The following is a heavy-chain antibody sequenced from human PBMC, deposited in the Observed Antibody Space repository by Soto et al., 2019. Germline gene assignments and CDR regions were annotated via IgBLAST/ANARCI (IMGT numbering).Heavy chain of an antibody. CDR1: GFTFSSYN. CDR3: ARDTEGYCTGGSCSDTKTTSVYYYYYYMDV. V-gene: IGHV3-48*01. CDR2: ISSGSSTI. D-gene: IGHD2-15*01. Sequence: EVQLVESGGGLVQPGGSLRLSCAASGFTFSSYNMNWVRQAPGKGLEWVSYISSGSSTIYYADSVKGRFTISRDNAKNSLYLQINSLRAEDTAVYYCARDTEGYCTGGSCSDTKTTSVYYYYYYMDVWGKGTTVTVSS. J-gene: IGHJ6*03.